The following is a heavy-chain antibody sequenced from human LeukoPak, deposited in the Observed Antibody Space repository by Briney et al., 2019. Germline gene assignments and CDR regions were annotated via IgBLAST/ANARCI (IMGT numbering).Heavy chain of an antibody. CDR1: GYSSTSYW. D-gene: IGHD6-6*01. CDR2: IYPGDANT. CDR3: ARHIITSSSGEMDYFDY. Sequence: GESLKISCKGSGYSSTSYWIGWVRQIPGKGLEWMGIIYPGDANTRYSPSFQGQVTISADKSISTAYLRWSSLKASDTAMYYCARHIITSSSGEMDYFDYWGQGTLVTVSS. V-gene: IGHV5-51*01. J-gene: IGHJ4*02.